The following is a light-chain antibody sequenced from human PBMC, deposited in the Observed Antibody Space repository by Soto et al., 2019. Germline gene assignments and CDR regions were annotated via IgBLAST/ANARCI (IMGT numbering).Light chain of an antibody. Sequence: DIQMAQSPSAPSGSVRNKITLTFRASQTISSWLAWYQQKPGKAPKLLIYKASTLKSGVPSRFSGSGSGTEFTLTISSLQPDDFATYYCQHYNSYSEAFGQGTKVDIK. CDR1: QTISSW. CDR2: KAS. V-gene: IGKV1-5*03. CDR3: QHYNSYSEA. J-gene: IGKJ1*01.